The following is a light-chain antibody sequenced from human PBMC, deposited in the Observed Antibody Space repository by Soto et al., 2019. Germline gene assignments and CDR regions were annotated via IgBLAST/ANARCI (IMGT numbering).Light chain of an antibody. CDR3: QQYNNWPRT. V-gene: IGKV3-15*01. CDR2: GAS. J-gene: IGKJ1*01. Sequence: EIVMTQSPATPSMSPGERATLSCRASQSVSSNLAWYQQKPGQAPRLLIYGASTRATGIPARFSGSGSGTEFTLTISSLQSEDFAVYYCQQYNNWPRTFGQGTRWIA. CDR1: QSVSSN.